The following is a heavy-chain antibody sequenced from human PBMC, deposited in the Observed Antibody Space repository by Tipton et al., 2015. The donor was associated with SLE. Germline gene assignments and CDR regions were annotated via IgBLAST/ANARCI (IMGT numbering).Heavy chain of an antibody. CDR2: IYDIGST. V-gene: IGHV4-61*01. Sequence: TLSLTCAVSGGSINSGTFYWGWIRQPPGKGLEWIGHIYDIGSTNYNPSLKSRLTLSLDSSKNQFSLKLSSVTAADTAVYYCATGYFDYWGQGTLVTVSS. J-gene: IGHJ4*02. CDR1: GGSINSGTFY. CDR3: ATGYFDY.